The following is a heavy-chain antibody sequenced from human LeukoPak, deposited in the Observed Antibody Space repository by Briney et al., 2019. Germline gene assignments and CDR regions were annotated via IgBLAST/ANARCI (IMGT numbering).Heavy chain of an antibody. V-gene: IGHV4-61*01. CDR1: GGSVSSGSYY. J-gene: IGHJ6*02. Sequence: SETLFLTCTVSGGSVSSGSYYWRWIRQPPGKGLEWIGNIYHSGSTKYSPSLKSRVTISVDTSKNQFSLKLSSVTAADTAVYYCASRVAGTSMDVWGQGTTVTVSS. D-gene: IGHD6-19*01. CDR2: IYHSGST. CDR3: ASRVAGTSMDV.